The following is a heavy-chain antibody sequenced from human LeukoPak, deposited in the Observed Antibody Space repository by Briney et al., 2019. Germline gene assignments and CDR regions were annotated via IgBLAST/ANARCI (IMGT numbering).Heavy chain of an antibody. CDR2: IWYDGSNK. CDR3: ARMSRSDYGDGGRDY. D-gene: IGHD4-17*01. Sequence: PPGGSLRLSCAASGFTFSSYGMHWVRQAPGKGLEWVAVIWYDGSNKYYADSVKGRFTISRDNSKNTLYLQMNSLRAEDTAVYYCARMSRSDYGDGGRDYWGQGTLVTVSS. J-gene: IGHJ4*02. V-gene: IGHV3-33*01. CDR1: GFTFSSYG.